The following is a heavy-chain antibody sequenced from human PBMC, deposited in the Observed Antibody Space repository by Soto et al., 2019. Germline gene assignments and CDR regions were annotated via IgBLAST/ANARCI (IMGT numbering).Heavy chain of an antibody. CDR3: AREAYYDSTGYYSRAFDI. CDR2: IWYDGSIK. D-gene: IGHD3-22*01. CDR1: GFTFSGYG. J-gene: IGHJ3*02. Sequence: QVQLVESGGGVVQPGRSLRLSCAASGFTFSGYGMHWVRQAPGKGLAWVAVIWYDGSIKYYADSVKGRFTISRDNSKNTLYLQRNSLSAEDTAVYYCAREAYYDSTGYYSRAFDIWGQGTMVIVSS. V-gene: IGHV3-33*01.